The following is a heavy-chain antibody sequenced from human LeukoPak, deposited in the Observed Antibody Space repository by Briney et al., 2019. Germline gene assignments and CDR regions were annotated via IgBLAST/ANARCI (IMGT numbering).Heavy chain of an antibody. CDR2: ISYDGSNK. Sequence: SGGSLRLSCAASGFTFSSYGMHWVRQAPGKGLEWVAVISYDGSNKYYADSVKGRFTISRDNSKNTLYLQMNSLRAEDTAVYYCARDSSREWEEFDYWGQGTLVTVSS. J-gene: IGHJ4*02. V-gene: IGHV3-30*03. CDR1: GFTFSSYG. CDR3: ARDSSREWEEFDY. D-gene: IGHD1-26*01.